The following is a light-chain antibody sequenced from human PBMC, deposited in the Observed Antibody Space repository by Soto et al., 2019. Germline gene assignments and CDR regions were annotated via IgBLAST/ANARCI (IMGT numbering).Light chain of an antibody. V-gene: IGLV2-14*01. CDR1: SSDVGGYNY. Sequence: QSALTQPASVSGSPGQSITISCTGTSSDVGGYNYVSWYQQHPGKAPKLMIYDVSNRPSGVSNRFSGSKSGNTASLTISGLQAEDEADYYCSSYTRSSLLFGGGTKLTVL. CDR3: SSYTRSSLL. CDR2: DVS. J-gene: IGLJ2*01.